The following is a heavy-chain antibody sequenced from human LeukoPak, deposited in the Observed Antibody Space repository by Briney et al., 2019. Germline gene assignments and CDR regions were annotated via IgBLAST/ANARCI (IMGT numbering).Heavy chain of an antibody. V-gene: IGHV4-39*01. CDR3: ARHLEYISSWKGYYFDY. Sequence: SETLSLTCTVSGGSINSNSHFWDWIRQSPGKGLEWIGTIYYSGSTYYSPSLKSRATISVDTSKNQFSLELNSVTAADTAVYYCARHLEYISSWKGYYFDYWGQGILVTVSS. J-gene: IGHJ4*02. CDR1: GGSINSNSHF. CDR2: IYYSGST. D-gene: IGHD6-13*01.